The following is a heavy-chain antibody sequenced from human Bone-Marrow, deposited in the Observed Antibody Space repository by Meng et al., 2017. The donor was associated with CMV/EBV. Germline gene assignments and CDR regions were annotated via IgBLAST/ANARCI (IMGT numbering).Heavy chain of an antibody. CDR3: AREYRLKYDSSGFDF. CDR2: ITSDGSST. CDR1: GFTFNTYW. J-gene: IGHJ4*02. D-gene: IGHD3-22*01. V-gene: IGHV3-74*01. Sequence: GGSLRLSCAASGFTFNTYWMHWVRQAPGKGLVWVSRITSDGSSTTYADSVKGRFTISRDNAKNTLYLQMNSLGAEDTAVYYCAREYRLKYDSSGFDFWGQGTRVTGSS.